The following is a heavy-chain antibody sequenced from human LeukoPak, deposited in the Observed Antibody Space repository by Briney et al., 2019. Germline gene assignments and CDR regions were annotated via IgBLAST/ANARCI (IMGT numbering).Heavy chain of an antibody. D-gene: IGHD3-9*01. Sequence: GGSLRLSCAASGFTFSNYAMNWVRQAPGKGLQWVSTISGSGVSTYFADSVKGRFTVSRDNSKNTLYLQMNSLRAEDTAVYYCAKGLRYFDWYDHWGQGTLVTVSS. V-gene: IGHV3-23*01. CDR1: GFTFSNYA. J-gene: IGHJ5*02. CDR3: AKGLRYFDWYDH. CDR2: ISGSGVST.